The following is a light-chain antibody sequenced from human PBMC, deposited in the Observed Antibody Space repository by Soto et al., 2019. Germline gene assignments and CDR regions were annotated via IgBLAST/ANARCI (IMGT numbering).Light chain of an antibody. J-gene: IGKJ1*01. Sequence: DIRMTQSPSSLSASVGDTVTVTCRASQSISDSLAWYQQKPGKAPDLLISDVSKLERGVASRFSGSGSGTEFTLTISSLQPDDFATYYCQQYNRFSTWTFGQGTKVDIK. V-gene: IGKV1-5*01. CDR2: DVS. CDR3: QQYNRFSTWT. CDR1: QSISDS.